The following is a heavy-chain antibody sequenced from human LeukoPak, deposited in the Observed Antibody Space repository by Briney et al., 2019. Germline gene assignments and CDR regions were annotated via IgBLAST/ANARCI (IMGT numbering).Heavy chain of an antibody. V-gene: IGHV4-39*02. CDR3: ARRSDSGSDDGEDYFDY. CDR1: GGSIYSTSFY. D-gene: IGHD1-26*01. J-gene: IGHJ4*02. CDR2: MYYDGST. Sequence: PSETLSLTCTVSGGSIYSTSFYWGWIRQPPGKGLEWIGSMYYDGSTYYNPSLKSRVTISVDTSKNHFSLNLTSVTAADTAVYFCARRSDSGSDDGEDYFDYWGQGTLATVSS.